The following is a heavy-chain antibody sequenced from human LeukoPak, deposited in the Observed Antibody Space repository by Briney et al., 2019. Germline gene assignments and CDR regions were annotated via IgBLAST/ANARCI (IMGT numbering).Heavy chain of an antibody. Sequence: GGSLRLSCAASGFTFSSYGMHWVRQAPGKGLEWVAVISYDGSNKYYADSVEGRFTISRDNSKNTLYLQMNSLRAEDTAVYYCAKDTDYDILTGSINYWGQGTLVTVSS. CDR1: GFTFSSYG. V-gene: IGHV3-30*18. CDR2: ISYDGSNK. J-gene: IGHJ4*02. CDR3: AKDTDYDILTGSINY. D-gene: IGHD3-9*01.